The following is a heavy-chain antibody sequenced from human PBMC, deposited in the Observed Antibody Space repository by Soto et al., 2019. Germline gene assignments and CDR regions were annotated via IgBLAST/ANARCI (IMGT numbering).Heavy chain of an antibody. D-gene: IGHD4-4*01. CDR3: AGWGGHDYNY. CDR2: IRPDGSET. J-gene: IGHJ4*02. CDR1: GFTFTDFY. V-gene: IGHV3-7*03. Sequence: EVQLVQSGGGLVQPGGSLRLSCVGSGFTFTDFYMNWVRQAPGKGLEWVANIRPDGSETNYVESVKGRFTTSRDNAKNSLSLQMNSLRAEDTAVYYCAGWGGHDYNYWGQGILVTVSS.